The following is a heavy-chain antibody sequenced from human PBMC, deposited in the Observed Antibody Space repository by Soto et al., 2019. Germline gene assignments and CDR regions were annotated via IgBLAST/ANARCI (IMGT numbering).Heavy chain of an antibody. J-gene: IGHJ4*02. CDR1: GDSVSSVGLH. Sequence: PSGTLSLTCTVSGDSVSSVGLHWAWLRRPPGKVREGLGYLYNGGSTYYSPSLESRMNMSLDATSNQYSLSPKSVTAADTAVSFCASGSLGLHTISYFDYWGKGKLVTVSS. D-gene: IGHD3-16*02. CDR2: LYNGGST. CDR3: ASGSLGLHTISYFDY. V-gene: IGHV4-30-4*02.